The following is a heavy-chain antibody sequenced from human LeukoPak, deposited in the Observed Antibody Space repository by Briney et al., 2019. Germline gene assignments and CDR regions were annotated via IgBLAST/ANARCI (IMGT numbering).Heavy chain of an antibody. J-gene: IGHJ5*02. CDR3: ARAKYDYGDPVGWFDP. CDR1: GFTFSSYA. Sequence: GGSLRLSCAASGFTFSSYAMAWVRQAPGKGLEWVSHILGSGGNTYYADSVRGRFTISRDNSKNTLYLKMNSLRAEDTAVYFCARAKYDYGDPVGWFDPWGQGTLVTISS. D-gene: IGHD4-17*01. V-gene: IGHV3-23*01. CDR2: ILGSGGNT.